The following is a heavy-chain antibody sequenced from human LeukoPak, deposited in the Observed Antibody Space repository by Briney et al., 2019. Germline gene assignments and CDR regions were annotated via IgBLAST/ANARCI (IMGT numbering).Heavy chain of an antibody. CDR3: ARDQERIAVADHLFDY. CDR1: GFTFSDYY. CDR2: ISSSSSYT. J-gene: IGHJ4*02. V-gene: IGHV3-11*06. Sequence: GGSLRLSCAASGFTFSDYYMSWIRQAPGKGLGWVSYISSSSSYTNYADSVKGRFTISRDNAKNSLYLQMNSLRAEDTAVYYCARDQERIAVADHLFDYWGQGTLVTVSS. D-gene: IGHD6-19*01.